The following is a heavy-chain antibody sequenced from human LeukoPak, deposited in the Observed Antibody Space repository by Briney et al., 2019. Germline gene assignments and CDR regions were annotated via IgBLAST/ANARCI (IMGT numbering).Heavy chain of an antibody. CDR1: GGSISSSSYY. J-gene: IGHJ4*02. CDR3: ARDGGFYGSGSRPY. D-gene: IGHD3-10*01. CDR2: GSDIGGT. V-gene: IGHV4-39*07. Sequence: SETLSLTCTVSGGSISSSSYYWGWIRQPPGKGLEWIGGGSDIGGTKFNPSLKSRVSISADTSKNQFSLKLSSVTAADTAVYYCARDGGFYGSGSRPYWGQGTLVTVSS.